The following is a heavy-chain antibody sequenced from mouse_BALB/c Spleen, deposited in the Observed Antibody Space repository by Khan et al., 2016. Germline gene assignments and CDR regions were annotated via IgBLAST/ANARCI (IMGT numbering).Heavy chain of an antibody. D-gene: IGHD2-4*01. CDR1: GFDFSRYW. CDR3: ARFYDDYLRYYYAMDA. CDR2: INPDSSTI. V-gene: IGHV4-1*02. J-gene: IGHJ4*01. Sequence: EVKLLESGGGLVQPGGSLKLSCAASGFDFSRYWMSWVRQAPGKGLEWIGEINPDSSTINYTPSLKDKFIISRDNAKNTLYLRMSKVRSEDTALYYCARFYDDYLRYYYAMDAWGQGTSVTVSS.